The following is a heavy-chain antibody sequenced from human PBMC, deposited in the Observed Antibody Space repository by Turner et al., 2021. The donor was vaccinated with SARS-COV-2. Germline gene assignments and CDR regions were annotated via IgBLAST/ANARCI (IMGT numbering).Heavy chain of an antibody. CDR3: ARWAYYDSSGYYPSHFDY. J-gene: IGHJ4*02. Sequence: EVQLVESGGGLVKPGGSLRLPCAASGFPFSSYSIDWGRQAPGKGLEGVSSISSSNNYIYYADSVKGRFTISRDNAKNSLYLQMNSLGAEDTAVYYCARWAYYDSSGYYPSHFDYWGQGTLVTVSS. D-gene: IGHD3-22*01. V-gene: IGHV3-21*01. CDR1: GFPFSSYS. CDR2: ISSSNNYI.